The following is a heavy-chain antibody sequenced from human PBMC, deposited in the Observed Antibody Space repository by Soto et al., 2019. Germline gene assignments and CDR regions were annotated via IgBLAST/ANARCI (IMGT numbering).Heavy chain of an antibody. CDR1: GASISTNHHN. J-gene: IGHJ5*02. Sequence: KTPETLSLTCTVSGASISTNHHNWAWVRQPPGKGLEWMGNIHYRGDTYFNPSLGSRLSMSVDTSKNQFSLKLTSVTAADTAVYYCARLPTGYPNWFDPWGQGTLVTVSS. CDR2: IHYRGDT. V-gene: IGHV4-39*01. D-gene: IGHD3-9*01. CDR3: ARLPTGYPNWFDP.